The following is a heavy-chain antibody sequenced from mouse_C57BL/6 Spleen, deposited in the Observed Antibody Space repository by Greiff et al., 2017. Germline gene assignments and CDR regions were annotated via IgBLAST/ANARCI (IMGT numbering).Heavy chain of an antibody. J-gene: IGHJ3*01. CDR3: ASYYDYDAWFAY. V-gene: IGHV1-81*01. CDR2: IYPRSGNT. D-gene: IGHD2-4*01. Sequence: QVQLQQSGAELARPGASVKLSCKASGYTFTSYGISWVKQRTGQGLEWIGEIYPRSGNTYYNEKFKGKATLTADKSSSTAYMELRSLTSEDSAVYFCASYYDYDAWFAYWGQGTLVTVSA. CDR1: GYTFTSYG.